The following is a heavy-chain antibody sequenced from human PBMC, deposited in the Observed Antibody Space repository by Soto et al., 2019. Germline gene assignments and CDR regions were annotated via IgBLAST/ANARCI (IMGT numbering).Heavy chain of an antibody. D-gene: IGHD2-8*02. CDR1: GGSISSSNW. CDR3: ARLDNTGRFQSFDY. J-gene: IGHJ4*02. V-gene: IGHV4-4*02. Sequence: SETLSLTCAVSGGSISSSNWWSWVRQPPGKGLEWIGEIYHSGSTNYNPSLKSRVTIFVDTSKNQFSLKLSSVTAADTAVYHCARLDNTGRFQSFDYWGQGILVTVSS. CDR2: IYHSGST.